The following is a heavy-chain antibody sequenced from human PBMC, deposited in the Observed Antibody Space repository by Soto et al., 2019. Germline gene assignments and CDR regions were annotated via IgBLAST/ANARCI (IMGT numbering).Heavy chain of an antibody. V-gene: IGHV4-34*01. D-gene: IGHD3-10*01. CDR3: TRRRFGVRGVTTMDV. CDR1: GGSFSGYY. CDR2: INHSGST. Sequence: TSETLSLTCAVYGGSFSGYYWSWIRQPPGKGLEWIGEINHSGSTNYNPSLKSRVTISVDTSKNQFSLKLSSVTAADTAVYYCTRRRFGVRGVTTMDVWGPGTTVTVSS. J-gene: IGHJ6*02.